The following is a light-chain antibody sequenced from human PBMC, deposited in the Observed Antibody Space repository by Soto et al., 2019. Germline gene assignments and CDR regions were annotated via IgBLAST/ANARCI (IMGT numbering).Light chain of an antibody. CDR3: MQTLQTPWT. V-gene: IGKV2-28*01. CDR2: LGS. CDR1: QSLLHSNGYNY. Sequence: DIVMTQSPLSLPVTPGEPASISCRSSQSLLHSNGYNYLDWYLQKPGQSQQLLIYLGSNRSSGVPDRFSGSGSGTDFTLKISRVEAEDVGVYFCMQTLQTPWTFGQGTKVEIK. J-gene: IGKJ1*01.